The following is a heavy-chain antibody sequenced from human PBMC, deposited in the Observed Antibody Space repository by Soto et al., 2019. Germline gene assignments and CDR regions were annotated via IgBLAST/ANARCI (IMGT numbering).Heavy chain of an antibody. D-gene: IGHD2-15*01. CDR2: ISGSGGST. V-gene: IGHV3-23*01. CDR1: GFTFSSYA. Sequence: GGSLRLSCAASGFTFSSYAMSWVRQAPGKGLEWVSAISGSGGSTYYADSVKGRFTISRDNSKNTLYLQMNSLRAEDTAVYYCAKDRVVVVAARMPSYVHNWSDLCGQGILVTVSS. CDR3: AKDRVVVVAARMPSYVHNWSDL. J-gene: IGHJ5*02.